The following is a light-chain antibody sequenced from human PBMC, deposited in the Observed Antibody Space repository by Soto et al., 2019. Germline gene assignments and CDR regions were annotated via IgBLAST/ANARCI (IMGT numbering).Light chain of an antibody. J-gene: IGKJ5*01. CDR1: QSVNSY. CDR2: DAS. V-gene: IGKV3-11*01. Sequence: EIVLTQSPATLSLSPGERATLSCRASQSVNSYLAWYQQKPGQAPRLLIYDASNRATGIPARFSGSGSGTDFTLTISSLEPKDFAVYYCQQSGTFGQGTRLEIK. CDR3: QQSGT.